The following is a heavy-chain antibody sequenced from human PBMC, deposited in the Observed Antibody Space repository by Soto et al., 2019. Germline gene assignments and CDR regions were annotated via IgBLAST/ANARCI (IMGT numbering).Heavy chain of an antibody. J-gene: IGHJ4*02. D-gene: IGHD2-15*01. CDR2: IYPGDSDI. Sequence: GESLKISCKGSGYSFTNYWIGWVRQMPGRGLEWMGIIYPGDSDIRYSPSFQGQVTISADKSISTAYLQWSSLKASDTAMYYCAARHCSGGSCYRFYFAYSGQGTLVPVSS. V-gene: IGHV5-51*01. CDR3: AARHCSGGSCYRFYFAY. CDR1: GYSFTNYW.